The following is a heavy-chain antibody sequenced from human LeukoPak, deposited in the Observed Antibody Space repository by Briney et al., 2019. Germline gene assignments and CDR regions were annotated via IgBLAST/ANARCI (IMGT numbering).Heavy chain of an antibody. V-gene: IGHV3-48*03. CDR1: GFTFSSYE. CDR2: ISSSGSTI. CDR3: ARDIGDDAFDI. Sequence: GGSLRLSCAASGFTFSSYEMNWVRQAPGKGLEWVSYISSSGSTIYYADSVKGRFTISRDNAKNSLYLQMNSLRAEDTAVYYCARDIGDDAFDIWGQGTTVTVSP. J-gene: IGHJ3*02. D-gene: IGHD2-15*01.